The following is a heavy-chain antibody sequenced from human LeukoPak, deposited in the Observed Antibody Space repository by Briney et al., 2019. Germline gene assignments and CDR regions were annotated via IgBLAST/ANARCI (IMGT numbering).Heavy chain of an antibody. Sequence: PSETLSLTCTVSGGSISSCYWSWIRQPPATGLEWIGYIYYSVSTNYNPYLKSRVTISVDTSKNQFSLKLSSLTAADTAVYYCASVSSSSFDCWGQGTLVTVSS. V-gene: IGHV4-59*08. J-gene: IGHJ4*02. CDR1: GGSISSCY. D-gene: IGHD6-13*01. CDR2: IYYSVST. CDR3: ASVSSSSFDC.